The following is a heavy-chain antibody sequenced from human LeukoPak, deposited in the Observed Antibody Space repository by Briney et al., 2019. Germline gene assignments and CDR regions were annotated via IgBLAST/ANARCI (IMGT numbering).Heavy chain of an antibody. J-gene: IGHJ2*01. Sequence: SSETLSLTCAVYGGSFSGYYWSWIRQPPGKGLEWIGYIYYSGSTNYNPSLKSRVTISVDTSKNQFSLKLSSVTAADTAVYYCARTLYSLWVVPAAIWYFDLWGRGTLVTVSS. CDR2: IYYSGST. D-gene: IGHD2-2*01. CDR3: ARTLYSLWVVPAAIWYFDL. V-gene: IGHV4-59*08. CDR1: GGSFSGYY.